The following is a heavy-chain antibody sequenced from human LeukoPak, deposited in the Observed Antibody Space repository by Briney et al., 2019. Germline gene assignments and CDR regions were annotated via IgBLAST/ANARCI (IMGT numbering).Heavy chain of an antibody. D-gene: IGHD3-10*01. CDR1: GYSISSAYH. CDR3: ARDELWFGEQGSYYFDY. Sequence: SETLSLTCSVSGYSISSAYHWGWIRQSPGKGLEWIGSVFHTGSAYYSPSLKSRVTISVDTSKNQFSLKLTSVTAADTALYYCARDELWFGEQGSYYFDYWGQGTLVTVSS. V-gene: IGHV4-38-2*02. J-gene: IGHJ4*02. CDR2: VFHTGSA.